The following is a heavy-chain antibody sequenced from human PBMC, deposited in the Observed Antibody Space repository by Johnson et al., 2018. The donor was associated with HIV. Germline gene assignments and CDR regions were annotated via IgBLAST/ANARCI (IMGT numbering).Heavy chain of an antibody. V-gene: IGHV3-30*04. J-gene: IGHJ3*01. CDR2: ISYDGSNK. Sequence: QVQLVESGGGVVQPGRSLRLSCADSGSTFRSYAMHWVRQAPGKGLEWVAVISYDGSNKFYTDSVNGRFTFSRDNSKNTVYLQMNSLRVDDTALYYCARAPKQGFRDFAGGAFDVWGQGTMVTVSS. D-gene: IGHD2-21*02. CDR1: GSTFRSYA. CDR3: ARAPKQGFRDFAGGAFDV.